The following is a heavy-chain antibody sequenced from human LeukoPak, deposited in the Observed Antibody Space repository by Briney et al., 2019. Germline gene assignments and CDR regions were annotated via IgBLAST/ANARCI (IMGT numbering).Heavy chain of an antibody. Sequence: SETLSLTCTVSGYSISSGYYWGWIRQPPGKGLEWIGSIYHSGSTYYNPSLKSRVTISVDTSKNQFSLKLSSVTAADTAVYYCARVDTAMELDYWGQGTLVTVSS. V-gene: IGHV4-38-2*02. J-gene: IGHJ4*02. CDR1: GYSISSGYY. D-gene: IGHD5-18*01. CDR3: ARVDTAMELDY. CDR2: IYHSGST.